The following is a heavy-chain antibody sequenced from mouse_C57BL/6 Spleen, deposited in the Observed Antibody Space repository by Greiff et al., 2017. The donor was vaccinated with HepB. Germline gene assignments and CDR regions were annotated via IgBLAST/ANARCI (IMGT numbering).Heavy chain of an antibody. Sequence: QVQLQQSGAELVRPGTSVKVSCKASGYAFTNYLIEWVKQRPGQGLEWIGVINPGSGGTNYNEKFKGKATLTADKSSSTAYMQLSSLTSEDSAVYFCARGEYYGSSFYAMDYWGQGTSVTVSS. D-gene: IGHD1-1*01. CDR2: INPGSGGT. CDR3: ARGEYYGSSFYAMDY. V-gene: IGHV1-54*01. J-gene: IGHJ4*01. CDR1: GYAFTNYL.